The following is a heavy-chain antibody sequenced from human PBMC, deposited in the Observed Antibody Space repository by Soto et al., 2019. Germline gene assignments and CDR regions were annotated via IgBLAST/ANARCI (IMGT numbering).Heavy chain of an antibody. Sequence: GEELRKCYSASGYRLTTHLIGWWRLVPVKGLEWMGIIYPRDSDTRYNPSFEGQVTITADRSTNTAYLQWNSLKASDSAIYFCARHAADGRAFHHADYIPSYLDSRGQ. CDR3: ARHAADGRAFHHADYIPSYLDS. D-gene: IGHD2-21*01. V-gene: IGHV5-51*01. CDR1: GYRLTTHL. CDR2: IYPRDSDT. J-gene: IGHJ4*02.